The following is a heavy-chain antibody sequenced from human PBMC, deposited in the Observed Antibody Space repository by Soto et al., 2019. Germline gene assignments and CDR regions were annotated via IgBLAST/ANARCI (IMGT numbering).Heavy chain of an antibody. D-gene: IGHD5-12*01. CDR1: GGSISSYY. CDR2: IYYSGST. J-gene: IGHJ4*02. CDR3: EAGGGLPRYY. V-gene: IGHV4-59*12. Sequence: PSETLSLTCTVSGGSISSYYWSWIRQPPGKGLEWIGYIYYSGSTYYNPSLKSRVTISLDRSKNQFSLKLSSVTAADTAVYYCEAGGGLPRYYRGQGTLVPVSS.